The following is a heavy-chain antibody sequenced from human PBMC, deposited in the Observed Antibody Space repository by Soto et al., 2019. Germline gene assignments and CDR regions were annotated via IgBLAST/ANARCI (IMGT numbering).Heavy chain of an antibody. J-gene: IGHJ6*02. CDR1: GFTFSNFA. V-gene: IGHV3-23*01. D-gene: IGHD5-18*01. CDR2: IIGSGGST. Sequence: GSLRLSCAASGFTFSNFAMNWVRQAPGKGLEWVSGIIGSGGSTYYADSVKGRFTISRDKSKTTLYLQMNSLRAEDTAIYYCAKDGGYSFGPGNYYGMDVWGQGTTVTVSS. CDR3: AKDGGYSFGPGNYYGMDV.